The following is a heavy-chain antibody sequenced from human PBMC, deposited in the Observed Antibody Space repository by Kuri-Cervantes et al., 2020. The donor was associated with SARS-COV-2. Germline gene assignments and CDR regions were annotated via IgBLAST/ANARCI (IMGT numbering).Heavy chain of an antibody. CDR2: ISSSGNTI. CDR3: AGGFAMVRSMDV. Sequence: GGSLRLSCAASGFTFSSYEMNWVRQAQGKGLEWVSYISSSGNTIYYADSVKGRFTISRDNAKNSLYLQMNSLRAEDSAVYYCAGGFAMVRSMDVWGQGTTVTVSS. J-gene: IGHJ6*02. D-gene: IGHD3-10*01. CDR1: GFTFSSYE. V-gene: IGHV3-48*03.